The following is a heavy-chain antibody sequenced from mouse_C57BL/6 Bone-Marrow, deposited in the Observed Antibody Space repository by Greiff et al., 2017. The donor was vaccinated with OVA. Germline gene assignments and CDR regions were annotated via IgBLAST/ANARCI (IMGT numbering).Heavy chain of an antibody. J-gene: IGHJ4*01. CDR2: IYPGSGST. D-gene: IGHD1-1*01. V-gene: IGHV1-55*01. CDR3: ARFITTVVATRYYAIDY. Sequence: QVQLKESGAELVKPGASGKMSCKASGYTFTSYWITWVKQRPGQGLEWIGDIYPGSGSTNYNEKFKSKATLTVDTSSSTAYMQLSSLTSEDSAVYYCARFITTVVATRYYAIDYWGQGTSVTVSS. CDR1: GYTFTSYW.